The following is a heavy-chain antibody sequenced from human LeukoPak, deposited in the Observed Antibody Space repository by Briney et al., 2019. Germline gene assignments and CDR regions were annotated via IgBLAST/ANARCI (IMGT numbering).Heavy chain of an antibody. J-gene: IGHJ4*02. D-gene: IGHD6-13*01. V-gene: IGHV3-74*01. CDR1: GFTFTNYW. Sequence: GGSLRLSCAASGFTFTNYWMHWVRQAPGMGLVWVSRLPPDELGIIYADSVKGRFTVSRDNAKNTVYLQMNSLRAEDTAVYYCATEKWAAGTGEVDYWGQGTLVTVSS. CDR2: LPPDELGI. CDR3: ATEKWAAGTGEVDY.